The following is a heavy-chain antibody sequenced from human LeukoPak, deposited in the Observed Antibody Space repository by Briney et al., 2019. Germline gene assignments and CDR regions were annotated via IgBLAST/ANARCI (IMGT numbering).Heavy chain of an antibody. CDR2: IDTNTGNP. CDR1: GYTFTNYT. CDR3: TRGLMDY. Sequence: ASVKVSCKASGYTFTNYTINWVRLAPGQGLEWMGWIDTNTGNPTYAQGFTGRFVFSLDTSVTTTYLQISSLKAEDTAVYYCTRGLMDYWGQGTLVTVSS. J-gene: IGHJ4*02. D-gene: IGHD6-19*01. V-gene: IGHV7-4-1*02.